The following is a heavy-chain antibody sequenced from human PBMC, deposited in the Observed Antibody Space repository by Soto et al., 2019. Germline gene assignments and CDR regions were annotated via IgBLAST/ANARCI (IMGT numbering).Heavy chain of an antibody. Sequence: GASVKVSCKASGYSLRGNYIHWVRQTPGQGLEWMGWINSHSSGTVYAQKFQGRVTMTRDTSLTTVYMQLNRLTSDDSAVYYCARDLIVDGPDNYAMDVWGQGTTVTVSS. D-gene: IGHD3-22*01. V-gene: IGHV1-2*02. J-gene: IGHJ6*02. CDR3: ARDLIVDGPDNYAMDV. CDR1: GYSLRGNY. CDR2: INSHSSGT.